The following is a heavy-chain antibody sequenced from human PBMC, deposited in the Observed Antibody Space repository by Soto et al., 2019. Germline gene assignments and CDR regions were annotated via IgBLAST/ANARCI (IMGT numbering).Heavy chain of an antibody. CDR1: GGSISSYY. D-gene: IGHD3-10*01. V-gene: IGHV4-59*01. CDR3: ARTYYYGSGSLYYFDY. J-gene: IGHJ4*02. Sequence: SETLSLTCTVSGGSISSYYWSWTRQPPGKGLEWIGYIYYSGSTNYNPFLKSRVTISVDTSKNQFSLKLSSVTAADTAVYYCARTYYYGSGSLYYFDYWGQGTLVTVSS. CDR2: IYYSGST.